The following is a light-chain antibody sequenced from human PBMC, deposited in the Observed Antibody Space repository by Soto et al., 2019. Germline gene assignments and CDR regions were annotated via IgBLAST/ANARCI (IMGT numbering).Light chain of an antibody. Sequence: DIQMTQTPSSLSASVGDRVTITCRASQIIDNSLNWYQQKPGKAPKLLIYAASSLQSGVPSRFIGSGSGTDFTLTISGLQPEDIATYWCQQSDSSPLSFGGGTKVEIK. J-gene: IGKJ4*02. CDR1: QIIDNS. CDR3: QQSDSSPLS. V-gene: IGKV1-39*01. CDR2: AAS.